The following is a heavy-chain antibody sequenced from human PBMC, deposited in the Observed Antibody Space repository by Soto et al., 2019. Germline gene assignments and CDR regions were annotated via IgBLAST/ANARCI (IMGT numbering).Heavy chain of an antibody. CDR2: INAGNGNT. Sequence: GASVNVSCKASGYTFTSYAMHWVRQAPGQRLEWMGWINAGNGNTKYSQKFQGRVTITRDTSASTAYMELSSLRSEDTAVYYCARDPKIAADYYYYYGMDVWGQGATVTVSS. CDR1: GYTFTSYA. V-gene: IGHV1-3*01. CDR3: ARDPKIAADYYYYYGMDV. J-gene: IGHJ6*02. D-gene: IGHD6-13*01.